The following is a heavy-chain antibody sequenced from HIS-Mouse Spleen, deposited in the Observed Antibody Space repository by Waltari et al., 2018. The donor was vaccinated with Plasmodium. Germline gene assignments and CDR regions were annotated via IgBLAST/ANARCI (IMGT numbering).Heavy chain of an antibody. Sequence: EVQLLESGGGLVQPGGSLRLSCAASGFTFSSYAMSWVRQAPGKGRGWCSAIGGSGGSTDYAHSVKGRFTISRDNSKNTLYLQMNSLRAEDTAVYYCAKGPMVRGLYYFDYWGQGTLVTVSS. CDR3: AKGPMVRGLYYFDY. CDR2: IGGSGGST. D-gene: IGHD3-10*01. V-gene: IGHV3-23*01. J-gene: IGHJ4*02. CDR1: GFTFSSYA.